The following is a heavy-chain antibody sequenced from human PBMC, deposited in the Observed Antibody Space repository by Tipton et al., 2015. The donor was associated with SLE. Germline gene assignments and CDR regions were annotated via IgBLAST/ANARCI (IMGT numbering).Heavy chain of an antibody. CDR1: GFTFSTYS. Sequence: SLRLSCAASGFTFSTYSMHWVRQAPGEGLEWVSGISTGDGNTHSTDSVKGRFTISIDNSKNTVYLQMNSLRAEDTAMYYCAKWTSNNFWHSYYNGFDVWGQGTMVTVSS. J-gene: IGHJ3*01. D-gene: IGHD3-3*01. CDR3: AKWTSNNFWHSYYNGFDV. V-gene: IGHV3-23*01. CDR2: ISTGDGNT.